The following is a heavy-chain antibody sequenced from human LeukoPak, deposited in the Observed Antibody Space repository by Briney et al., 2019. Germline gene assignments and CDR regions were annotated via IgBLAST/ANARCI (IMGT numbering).Heavy chain of an antibody. Sequence: GASVKVSCKASGGTFSSYAISWVRQAPGQGLEWMGGIIPIFGTANYAQKFQGRVTITADESTSTAYMELSGLRSGDTAVYYCARGLNIAVKTGGTWENYYYYMDVWGEGTTVIVSS. CDR2: IIPIFGTA. D-gene: IGHD1-26*01. CDR1: GGTFSSYA. J-gene: IGHJ6*03. CDR3: ARGLNIAVKTGGTWENYYYYMDV. V-gene: IGHV1-69*13.